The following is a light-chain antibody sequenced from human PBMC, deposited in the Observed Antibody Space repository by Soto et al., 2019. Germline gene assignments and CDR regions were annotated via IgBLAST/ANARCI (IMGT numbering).Light chain of an antibody. J-gene: IGKJ2*01. CDR2: AAA. Sequence: EIVLTQSPGTLSLSPGDRATLSCRASQSVSSTYFAWYQRRPGQTPRLLIYAAAKRATGIPDRFSGSGSGTDFTLTISRLEPDDFAVYFCQQYGSTPPTFGQGTKLEIK. CDR3: QQYGSTPPT. V-gene: IGKV3-20*01. CDR1: QSVSSTY.